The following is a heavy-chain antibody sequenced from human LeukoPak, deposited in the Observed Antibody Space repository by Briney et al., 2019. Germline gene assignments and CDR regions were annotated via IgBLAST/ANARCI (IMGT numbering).Heavy chain of an antibody. V-gene: IGHV1-18*01. J-gene: IGHJ3*02. Sequence: ASVKVSCKASGYTFTSYGISWVRQAPGQGLEWMGWISAYNGNTNYAQKLQGRVTMTTDTSTSTAYMELRSLRSDDTAVYYCARDSPRRYYYDSSGYYPTDAFDIWGQGTMVTASS. CDR3: ARDSPRRYYYDSSGYYPTDAFDI. CDR1: GYTFTSYG. D-gene: IGHD3-22*01. CDR2: ISAYNGNT.